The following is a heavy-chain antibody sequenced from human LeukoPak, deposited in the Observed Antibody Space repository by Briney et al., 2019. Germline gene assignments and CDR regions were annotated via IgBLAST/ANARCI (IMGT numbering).Heavy chain of an antibody. CDR1: GGSISSYS. J-gene: IGHJ4*02. D-gene: IGHD6-13*01. V-gene: IGHV4-59*01. CDR2: IYYIGST. CDR3: ARYSRSWYGGDSPPYYFDY. Sequence: SETLSLTCTVSGGSISSYSWSWIRQPPGKGLEWVGYIYYIGSTNYNPSLKSRVTISADTTKNQFSLKLSSVTAADPAVYYCARYSRSWYGGDSPPYYFDYWGQGTLVTVSS.